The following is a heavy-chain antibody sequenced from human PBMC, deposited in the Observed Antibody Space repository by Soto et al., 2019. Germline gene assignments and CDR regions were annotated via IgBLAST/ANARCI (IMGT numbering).Heavy chain of an antibody. Sequence: EVQLVESGGGLVQPGGSLRLSCAASGFTFSSYARHWVGKAPGKGLEYVSAITSNGGNTDYASSVKGRFTISRDNSKNTLYLQMGSLRAEDMAVYYCARRIPFGYGMDVWGQGTTVTVSS. J-gene: IGHJ6*02. CDR3: ARRIPFGYGMDV. V-gene: IGHV3-64*01. CDR1: GFTFSSYA. CDR2: ITSNGGNT. D-gene: IGHD2-21*01.